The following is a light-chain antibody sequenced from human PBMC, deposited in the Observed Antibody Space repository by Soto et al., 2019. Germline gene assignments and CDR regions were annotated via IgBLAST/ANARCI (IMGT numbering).Light chain of an antibody. CDR1: QSVSNNY. J-gene: IGKJ1*01. CDR2: GAS. V-gene: IGKV3-20*01. Sequence: IVFTQAPGTLSLSPGEIATLSCSASQSVSNNYLAWYQPNPGPAPRLLISGASTRATGITDRFSGSGSGTDLTLTISGLEPEDFAVYYWPQYGRPGTFGQGTKVDIK. CDR3: PQYGRPGT.